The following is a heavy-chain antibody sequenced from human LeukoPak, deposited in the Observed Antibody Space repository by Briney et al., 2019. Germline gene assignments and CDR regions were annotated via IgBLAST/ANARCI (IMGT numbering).Heavy chain of an antibody. CDR3: ARTILNIVVVPAASFDY. Sequence: SQTLSLTCTVSGGSIRSEDHYWGWIRQPPGKGLEWIGSIYYSGSTYYNPSLKSRVTISVDTSKNQFSLKLSSVTAADTAVYYCARTILNIVVVPAASFDYWGQGTLVTVSS. CDR2: IYYSGST. V-gene: IGHV4-39*01. CDR1: GGSIRSEDHY. J-gene: IGHJ4*02. D-gene: IGHD2-2*01.